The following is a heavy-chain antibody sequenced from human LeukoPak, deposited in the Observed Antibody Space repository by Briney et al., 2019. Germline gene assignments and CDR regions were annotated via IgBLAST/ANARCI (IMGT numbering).Heavy chain of an antibody. V-gene: IGHV4-59*01. Sequence: SETLSLTSTVSGGSLSSYYWSWIRQPPAKGLEWIGYIYYSWCTNYNPSLKSRVTISVDTSKNQFSLKPSPVTAADTAVYYCARGGDGYCRSTSCHDWGDFDYWGQGTLVTVSS. J-gene: IGHJ4*02. CDR2: IYYSWCT. D-gene: IGHD2-2*03. CDR3: ARGGDGYCRSTSCHDWGDFDY. CDR1: GGSLSSYY.